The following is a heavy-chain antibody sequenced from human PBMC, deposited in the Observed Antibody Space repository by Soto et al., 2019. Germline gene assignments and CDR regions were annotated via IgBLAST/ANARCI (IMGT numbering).Heavy chain of an antibody. CDR2: IWYDGSNK. Sequence: PGGSLRLSCAASGFTFSSYGMHWVRQAPGKGLEWVAVIWYDGSNKYYADSVKGRFTISRDNSKNTLYLQMNSLRAEDTAVYYCARDCLFCSSTSCTETFYYYYGMDVWGQGTTVTVSS. CDR1: GFTFSSYG. J-gene: IGHJ6*02. V-gene: IGHV3-33*01. D-gene: IGHD2-2*01. CDR3: ARDCLFCSSTSCTETFYYYYGMDV.